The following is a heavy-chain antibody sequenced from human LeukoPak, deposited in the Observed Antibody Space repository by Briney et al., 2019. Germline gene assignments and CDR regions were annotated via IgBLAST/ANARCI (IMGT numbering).Heavy chain of an antibody. D-gene: IGHD6-6*01. CDR3: ARVMAARFGY. Sequence: PSKTLSLTCDVSGYLISTDYYWGWIRKPPGKGLEWIGAVYHTGSAYYNPSLKSRVTISVDTSKNQFSLKLSSVTAADTAVYYCARVMAARFGYWGQGTLVTVSS. V-gene: IGHV4-38-2*01. CDR2: VYHTGSA. J-gene: IGHJ4*02. CDR1: GYLISTDYY.